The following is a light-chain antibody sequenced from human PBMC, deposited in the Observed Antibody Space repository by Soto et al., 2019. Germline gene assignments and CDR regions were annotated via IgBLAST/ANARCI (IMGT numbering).Light chain of an antibody. Sequence: DIQMTQSPSSLSASVGDRVTITCRASQSISSYLNWYQQKPGKAPKLLIYPPSSLQRGVPSRFRGSGSGTDFTLTISSLQPEDFATYYCQQSYSTPPTFGQGTKVEIK. J-gene: IGKJ1*01. CDR2: PPS. CDR1: QSISSY. V-gene: IGKV1-39*01. CDR3: QQSYSTPPT.